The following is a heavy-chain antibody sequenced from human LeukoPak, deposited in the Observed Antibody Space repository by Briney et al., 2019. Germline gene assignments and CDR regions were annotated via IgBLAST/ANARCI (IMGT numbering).Heavy chain of an antibody. D-gene: IGHD3-22*01. Sequence: VASVKVSCKASGGTFSSYAISWVRQAPGQGLEWMGRIIPILGIANYAQKFQGRVTITADKSTSTAYMELSSLRSEDTAVYYCARDSWYYDSSGYYYVPTYYYGMDVWGQGTTVTVSS. V-gene: IGHV1-69*04. CDR2: IIPILGIA. CDR3: ARDSWYYDSSGYYYVPTYYYGMDV. J-gene: IGHJ6*02. CDR1: GGTFSSYA.